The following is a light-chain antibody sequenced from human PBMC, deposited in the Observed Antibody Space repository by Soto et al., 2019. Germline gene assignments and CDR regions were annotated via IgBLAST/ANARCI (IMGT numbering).Light chain of an antibody. CDR2: EVS. V-gene: IGLV2-14*01. Sequence: QSVLTQPASVSGYPGQSITISCTGRGSDVGGYNYVSWYQQHPGKAPKFMIYEVSRRPSGVSNRFSGSKSGNTASLTVSGLQAEDEADYYCSSYTTSNTYVFGTGTRSPS. CDR3: SSYTTSNTYV. CDR1: GSDVGGYNY. J-gene: IGLJ1*01.